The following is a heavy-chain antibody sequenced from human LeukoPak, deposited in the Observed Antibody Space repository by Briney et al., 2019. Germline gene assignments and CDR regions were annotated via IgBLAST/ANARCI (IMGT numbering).Heavy chain of an antibody. CDR3: ARAIYSFGYADAFDI. Sequence: SETLSLTCTVSDDSISNYYWSWIRQPPGKGLEWIGSVYARGKTNDNPSLKSRVTISVDTSKNQFSLKLSSVTAADTAMYYCARAIYSFGYADAFDIWGQGTLVTVSS. V-gene: IGHV4-59*01. CDR2: VYARGKT. J-gene: IGHJ3*02. D-gene: IGHD5-18*01. CDR1: DDSISNYY.